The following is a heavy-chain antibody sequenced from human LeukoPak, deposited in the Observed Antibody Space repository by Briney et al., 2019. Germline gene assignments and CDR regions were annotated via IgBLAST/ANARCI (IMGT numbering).Heavy chain of an antibody. CDR3: ARDTCSSTSCYAGPDY. Sequence: SVKVSCKASGGTFSSYAISWVRQAPGQGLEWMGRIIPILGIANYAQKFQGRVTITADKSTSTAYMELSSLRSEDTAVYYCARDTCSSTSCYAGPDYWGQGTLVTVSS. V-gene: IGHV1-69*04. J-gene: IGHJ4*02. D-gene: IGHD2-2*01. CDR2: IIPILGIA. CDR1: GGTFSSYA.